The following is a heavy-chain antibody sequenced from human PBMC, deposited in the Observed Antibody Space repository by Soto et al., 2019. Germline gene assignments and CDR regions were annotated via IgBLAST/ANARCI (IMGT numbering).Heavy chain of an antibody. J-gene: IGHJ4*02. V-gene: IGHV3-21*06. CDR3: ARESEDLTSNFDY. CDR1: GFTFTRYS. CDR2: ISSTTNYI. Sequence: GGSLRLSCAASGFTFTRYSMNWVRQSPGKGLEWVSSISSTTNYIYYGDSMKGRFSISRDNAKNSLYLEMNSLRAEDTAVYYCARESEDLTSNFDYWGQGTLVTV.